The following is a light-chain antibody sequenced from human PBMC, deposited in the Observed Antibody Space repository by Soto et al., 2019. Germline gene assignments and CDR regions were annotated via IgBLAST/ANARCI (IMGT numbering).Light chain of an antibody. CDR2: GAS. J-gene: IGKJ1*01. V-gene: IGKV3-20*01. CDR1: QNVDSAK. CDR3: QHYVTSLTT. Sequence: EIVLTQSPGTLSLSPGERATLSCRTRQNVDSAKLAWYQQKPGQAPRLLIYGASSRATGIPDRFSGSGSGTDFTLTINRVEPEDFAVYYCQHYVTSLTTFGQGTKVDIK.